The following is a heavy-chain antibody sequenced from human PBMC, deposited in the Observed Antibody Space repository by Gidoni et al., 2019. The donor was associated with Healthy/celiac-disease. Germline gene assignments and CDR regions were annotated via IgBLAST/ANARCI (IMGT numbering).Heavy chain of an antibody. D-gene: IGHD3-10*01. CDR3: TTASPWFPGKETFDY. J-gene: IGHJ4*02. CDR1: GFSFSKAW. V-gene: IGHV3-15*01. CDR2: IKSKTDGGTT. Sequence: EVQLVESGGGLVKTGGALRLACASSGFSFSKAWMSWVRQAPGKGLECVGRIKSKTDGGTTDYAAPLKGRFTISRDDSKNTLYLQMNSLKTEDTAVYYCTTASPWFPGKETFDYWGQGTLVTVSS.